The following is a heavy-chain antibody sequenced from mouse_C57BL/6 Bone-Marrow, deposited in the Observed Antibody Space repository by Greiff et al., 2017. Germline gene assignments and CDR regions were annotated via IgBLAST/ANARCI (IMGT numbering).Heavy chain of an antibody. J-gene: IGHJ4*01. V-gene: IGHV5-6*02. Sequence: DVKLVESGGDLVKPGGSLKLSCAASGFTFSSYGMSWVRQTPDKRLEWVATISSGGSYTYYPDSVKGRFTISRDNAKNTLYLQMSSLKAEDTAMYYCARHYDYYAMDYWGQGTSVTVSS. CDR1: GFTFSSYG. CDR3: ARHYDYYAMDY. CDR2: ISSGGSYT.